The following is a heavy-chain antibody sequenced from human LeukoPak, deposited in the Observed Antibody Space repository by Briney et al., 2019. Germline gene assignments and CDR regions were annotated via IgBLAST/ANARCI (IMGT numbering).Heavy chain of an antibody. D-gene: IGHD3-22*01. Sequence: SGGSLRLSCAASGFTFSSYSMNWVRQAPGKGLEWVSYISSSSSTIYYADSVKGRFTISRDNAKNSLYLQMNSLRAEDTAVYYCARGSNYYDSSGYSPGWFDPWGQGTLVTVSS. CDR1: GFTFSSYS. CDR3: ARGSNYYDSSGYSPGWFDP. V-gene: IGHV3-48*04. CDR2: ISSSSSTI. J-gene: IGHJ5*02.